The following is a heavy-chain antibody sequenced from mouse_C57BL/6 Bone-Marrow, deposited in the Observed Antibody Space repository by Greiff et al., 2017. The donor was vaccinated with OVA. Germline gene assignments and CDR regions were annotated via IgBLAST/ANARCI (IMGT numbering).Heavy chain of an antibody. V-gene: IGHV1-76*01. CDR3: ARVDY. Sequence: VKLMESGAELVRPGASVKLSCKASGYPFTDYYINWVKQRPGQGLEWIARIYPGSGNTYYNEKFKGKATLTAEKSSSTAYMQLSSLTSEDSAVYFCARVDYRGQGTTLTVSS. CDR2: IYPGSGNT. J-gene: IGHJ2*01. CDR1: GYPFTDYY.